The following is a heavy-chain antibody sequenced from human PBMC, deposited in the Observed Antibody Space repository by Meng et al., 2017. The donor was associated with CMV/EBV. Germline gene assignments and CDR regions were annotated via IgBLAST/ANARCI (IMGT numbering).Heavy chain of an antibody. CDR2: IDTAGDT. J-gene: IGHJ4*02. V-gene: IGHV3-13*03. Sequence: GESLKISCAACGFTFSSYDMHWVRQATGKGLEWVSAIDTAGDTYYPGSVKGQFTLSRENAKNSLYLQMNSLRAEDTAVYYCATPEGGWYDYWGQGTLVTVSS. D-gene: IGHD6-19*01. CDR1: GFTFSSYD. CDR3: ATPEGGWYDY.